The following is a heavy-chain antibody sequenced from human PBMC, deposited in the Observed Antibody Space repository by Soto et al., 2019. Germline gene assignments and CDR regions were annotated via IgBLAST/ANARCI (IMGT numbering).Heavy chain of an antibody. CDR3: TRRGARWLPHR. CDR1: GYSIRRGYN. D-gene: IGHD5-12*01. Sequence: ETRSLTCAFSGYSIRRGYNWGWIRQPPGKGLEWIASIFHSGPTFYNPSLRSRVTISVDTSRNEFSLNLSSVTAADTAVYFCTRRGARWLPHRWGHGTLVTVSS. V-gene: IGHV4-38-2*01. CDR2: IFHSGPT. J-gene: IGHJ5*02.